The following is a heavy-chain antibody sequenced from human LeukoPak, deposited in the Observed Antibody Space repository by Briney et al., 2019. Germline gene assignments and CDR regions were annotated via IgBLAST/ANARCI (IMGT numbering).Heavy chain of an antibody. CDR1: GFTLSSYW. Sequence: QPGGSLRLSCAASGFTLSSYWMTWVRQAPGKGLEWVAYIKQDGSEKYYMDSVKGRFIISRDNAKNSLYLQMNSLRAEDTAVYFCAGHYDSSGYRVDVFDIWGQGTMVTVSS. CDR2: IKQDGSEK. J-gene: IGHJ3*02. V-gene: IGHV3-7*01. CDR3: AGHYDSSGYRVDVFDI. D-gene: IGHD3-22*01.